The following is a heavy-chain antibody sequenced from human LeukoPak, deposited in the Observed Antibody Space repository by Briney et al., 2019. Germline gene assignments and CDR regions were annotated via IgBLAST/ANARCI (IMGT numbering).Heavy chain of an antibody. V-gene: IGHV1-69*04. CDR2: IIPILGIA. CDR1: GGTFSSYA. CDR3: ARGGVWFYFDY. D-gene: IGHD3-10*01. J-gene: IGHJ4*02. Sequence: SVKVSCKASGGTFSSYAISWVRQAPGQGLEWMGRIIPILGIANYAQKFQGRVTITADKSTSTAYMELSSLRSEDTAVYYCARGGVWFYFDYWGQGTLVTVSS.